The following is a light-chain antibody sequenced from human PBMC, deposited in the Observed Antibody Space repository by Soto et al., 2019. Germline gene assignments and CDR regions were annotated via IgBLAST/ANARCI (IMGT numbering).Light chain of an antibody. CDR2: EVS. J-gene: IGLJ1*01. CDR3: SSYAGDNSFA. Sequence: QSLLTQPPSASGSAGQSVTISCTGTSSDVGASNYVSWYQQHSDKAPKLMIYEVSKRPSGVPDRFSGSKSGNTASLTVSGLQAEDEADYYCSSYAGDNSFAFGSGTKVTVL. CDR1: SSDVGASNY. V-gene: IGLV2-8*01.